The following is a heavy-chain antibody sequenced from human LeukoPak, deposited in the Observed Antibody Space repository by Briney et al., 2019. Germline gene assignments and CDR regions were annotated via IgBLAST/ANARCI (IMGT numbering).Heavy chain of an antibody. CDR3: AGHSPMIVVADDAFDI. D-gene: IGHD3-22*01. V-gene: IGHV4-4*09. Sequence: PSETLSLTCTVSGGSISSYYWSWIRQPPGKGLEWIGYIYTSGSTNYNPSLKSRVTISVDTSKNQFSLKLSSVTAADTAVYYCAGHSPMIVVADDAFDIWGRGTMVTVSS. CDR2: IYTSGST. CDR1: GGSISSYY. J-gene: IGHJ3*02.